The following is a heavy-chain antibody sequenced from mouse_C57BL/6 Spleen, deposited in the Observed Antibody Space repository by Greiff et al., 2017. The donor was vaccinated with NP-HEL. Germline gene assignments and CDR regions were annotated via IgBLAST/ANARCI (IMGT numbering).Heavy chain of an antibody. CDR3: TTWDYDGAWFAY. J-gene: IGHJ3*01. Sequence: VQLKQSGAELVRPGASVKLSCTASGFNIKDYYMPWVKQSPEQGLEWIGRIDPEDGDTEYAPKVQGKATMTADTSSNTAYLQLSSLTSEDTAVYYCTTWDYDGAWFAYWGQGTLVTVSA. D-gene: IGHD2-4*01. V-gene: IGHV14-1*01. CDR2: IDPEDGDT. CDR1: GFNIKDYY.